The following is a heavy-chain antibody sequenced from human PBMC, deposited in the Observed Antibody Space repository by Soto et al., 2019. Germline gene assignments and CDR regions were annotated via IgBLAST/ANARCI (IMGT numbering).Heavy chain of an antibody. V-gene: IGHV1-69*06. Sequence: QEQLVQSGAEVKKPGSSVKVSCRASGDTFKNHGISWVRQAPGQGLEWMGSIIPVFGTTNYAQKSRGTLTLTADKVTSTAYMQLGGLPSDDTTVYFCARDTAELYITEPSRAFDVWGQGTLITVSS. J-gene: IGHJ3*01. CDR1: GDTFKNHG. CDR2: IIPVFGTT. D-gene: IGHD1-26*01. CDR3: ARDTAELYITEPSRAFDV.